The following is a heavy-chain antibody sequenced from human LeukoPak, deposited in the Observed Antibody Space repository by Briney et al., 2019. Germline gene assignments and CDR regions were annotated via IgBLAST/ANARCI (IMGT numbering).Heavy chain of an antibody. D-gene: IGHD3-9*01. J-gene: IGHJ4*02. CDR2: ISGSGGST. CDR1: GFTFSSYA. V-gene: IGHV3-23*01. Sequence: PGGSLRLSCAASGFTFSSYAMSWVRQAPEKGLEWVSAISGSGGSTYYADSVKGRFTISRDNSKNTLYLQMNSLRAEDTSVYYCAKDNDLRYFDWLSTYYFDYWGQGTLVTVSS. CDR3: AKDNDLRYFDWLSTYYFDY.